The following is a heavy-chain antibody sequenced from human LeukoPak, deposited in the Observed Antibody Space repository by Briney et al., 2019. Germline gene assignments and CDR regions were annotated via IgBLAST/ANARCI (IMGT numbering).Heavy chain of an antibody. CDR3: ARRRAEGGSNGHYNWFDP. CDR2: IYFSGTT. V-gene: IGHV4-61*05. D-gene: IGHD6-13*01. Sequence: NTSETLSLTCTVSGSSISSSSYYWGWIRQPPGKGLEWIGYIYFSGTTKYNPSLESRVTISVDTSKNQFSLKLSSVTAADTAVYYCARRRAEGGSNGHYNWFDPWGQGILVTASS. CDR1: GSSISSSSYY. J-gene: IGHJ5*02.